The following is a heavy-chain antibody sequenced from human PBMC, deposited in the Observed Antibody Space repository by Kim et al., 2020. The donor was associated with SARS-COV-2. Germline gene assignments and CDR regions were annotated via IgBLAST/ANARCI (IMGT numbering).Heavy chain of an antibody. CDR3: ARVGYYDSSGYYWRGAFDI. V-gene: IGHV3-33*05. D-gene: IGHD3-22*01. Sequence: GGSLRLSCAASGFTFSSYGMHWVRQAPGKGLEWVAVISYDGSNKYYPDSVKGRFTISRDNSKNTLYLQMNSLRAEDTAVYYCARVGYYDSSGYYWRGAFDIWGQGTMVTVSS. J-gene: IGHJ3*02. CDR1: GFTFSSYG. CDR2: ISYDGSNK.